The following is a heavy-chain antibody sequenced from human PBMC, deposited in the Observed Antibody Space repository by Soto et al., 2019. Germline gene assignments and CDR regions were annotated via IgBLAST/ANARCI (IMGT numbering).Heavy chain of an antibody. V-gene: IGHV3-48*03. CDR1: GFIFSDYE. J-gene: IGHJ6*02. CDR3: ARDPGIAARPVGMDV. D-gene: IGHD6-6*01. Sequence: GGSLRLSCEGSGFIFSDYEMNWVRQVPGKGLEWISYISISGTIIHYADSVKGRFTISRDNAKNSLYLQMNSLRAEDTAVYYCARDPGIAARPVGMDVWGQGTTVTVS. CDR2: ISISGTII.